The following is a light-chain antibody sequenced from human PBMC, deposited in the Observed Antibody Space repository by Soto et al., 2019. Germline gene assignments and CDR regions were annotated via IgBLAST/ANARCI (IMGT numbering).Light chain of an antibody. J-gene: IGLJ1*01. CDR1: STDFVSYNR. Sequence: QSVLTQPPSVSGSPGQSVTISCTGTSTDFVSYNRVSWYQQPPDTAPKLMIYEASNRPSGVPDRFSGSKSGNTASLTISGLQAADEADYYCSLYTSENTYIFGTGTRSP. V-gene: IGLV2-18*01. CDR3: SLYTSENTYI. CDR2: EAS.